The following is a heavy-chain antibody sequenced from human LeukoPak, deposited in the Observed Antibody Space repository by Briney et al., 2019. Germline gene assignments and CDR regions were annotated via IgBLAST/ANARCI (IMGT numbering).Heavy chain of an antibody. CDR2: IKQDGSEK. Sequence: GGSLRLSCAASGFTFSSYWMSWVRQAPGRGLEWVASIKQDGSEKYYVDSVKGRFTISRDNTKNSLYLQMNSLRAEDTALYYCAKVGYYGPLRGGYFDYWGQGTLVTVSS. V-gene: IGHV3-7*03. J-gene: IGHJ4*02. CDR1: GFTFSSYW. CDR3: AKVGYYGPLRGGYFDY. D-gene: IGHD3-10*01.